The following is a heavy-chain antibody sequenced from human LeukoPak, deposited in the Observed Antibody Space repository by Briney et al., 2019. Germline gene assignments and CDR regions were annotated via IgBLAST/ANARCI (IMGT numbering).Heavy chain of an antibody. J-gene: IGHJ4*02. Sequence: SETLSLTCTVSDGSLSGHYWSWIRQPPGKGLEWIGSIYHSGSTYFNPSLKSRVTISVDTSNNQFSLKLSSVTAADAAVYYCAREVLATVTTFWFDLWGQGTLVTVSS. D-gene: IGHD4-17*01. CDR3: AREVLATVTTFWFDL. CDR2: IYHSGST. CDR1: DGSLSGHY. V-gene: IGHV4-38-2*02.